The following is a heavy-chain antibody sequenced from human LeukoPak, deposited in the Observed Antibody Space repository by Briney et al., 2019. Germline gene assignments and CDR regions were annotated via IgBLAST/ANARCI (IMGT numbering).Heavy chain of an antibody. J-gene: IGHJ6*02. Sequence: GASVKVSCKASGYTFTGYHMHWVRQAPGQGLEWMGWINPNSGGTDYAQKFQGRVTMTRDTSISTAYMELSRLRSDDTAVYYCARALLYSSGWLGPNYYGMDVWGQGTTVTVSS. CDR1: GYTFTGYH. V-gene: IGHV1-2*02. CDR3: ARALLYSSGWLGPNYYGMDV. CDR2: INPNSGGT. D-gene: IGHD6-19*01.